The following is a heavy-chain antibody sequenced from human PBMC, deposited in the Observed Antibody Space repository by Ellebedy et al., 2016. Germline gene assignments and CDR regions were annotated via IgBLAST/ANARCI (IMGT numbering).Heavy chain of an antibody. D-gene: IGHD3-9*01. CDR3: ARAPYYDILTGYFHDAFDL. Sequence: SETLSLXCAVYGGSFSGYYWSWIRQPPGKGLEWIGSIYYSGSTYYNPSLKSRVTISVDTSKSQFSLKLTSVTAADTAVYYCARAPYYDILTGYFHDAFDLWGQGTRVTVSS. CDR1: GGSFSGYY. J-gene: IGHJ3*01. CDR2: IYYSGST. V-gene: IGHV4-34*01.